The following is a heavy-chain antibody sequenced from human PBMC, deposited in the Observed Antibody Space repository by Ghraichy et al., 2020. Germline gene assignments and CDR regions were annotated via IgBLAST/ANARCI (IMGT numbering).Heavy chain of an antibody. CDR1: GFTFSSYS. D-gene: IGHD4-17*01. CDR3: ARDRHHRDDYGDYWYFDL. Sequence: GGSLRLSCAASGFTFSSYSMNWVRQAPGKGLEWVSYISSSSSTIYYADSVKGRFTISRDNAKNSLYLQMNSLRAEDTAVYYCARDRHHRDDYGDYWYFDLWGRGTLVTVSS. J-gene: IGHJ2*01. CDR2: ISSSSSTI. V-gene: IGHV3-48*04.